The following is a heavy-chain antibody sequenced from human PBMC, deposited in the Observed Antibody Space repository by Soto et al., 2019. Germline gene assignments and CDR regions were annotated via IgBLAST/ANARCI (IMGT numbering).Heavy chain of an antibody. CDR1: GFSLSTSGVG. D-gene: IGHD5-12*01. J-gene: IGHJ4*02. CDR3: AHSNSAAATNQYGWDYLDY. V-gene: IGHV2-5*02. CDR2: IYWDDDK. Sequence: QITLKESGPTLVKPTQTLTLTCTFSGFSLSTSGVGVGWIRQPPGKALEWLALIYWDDDKRYSPSLKSRLTIPKDHSKNQGVLTMTHMDPVDTATYFFAHSNSAAATNQYGWDYLDYWGQGTLVTVSS.